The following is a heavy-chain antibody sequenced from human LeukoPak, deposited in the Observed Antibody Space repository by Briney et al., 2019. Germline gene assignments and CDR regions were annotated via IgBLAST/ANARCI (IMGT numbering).Heavy chain of an antibody. CDR2: IYYSGST. V-gene: IGHV4-59*01. J-gene: IGHJ6*02. CDR3: ARGPPFMDV. CDR1: GGSISSYY. Sequence: SETLSLTCTVSGGSISSYYWSWIRQPPGKGLEWIGYIYYSGSTNYSPSLKSRVTISVDTSKSQFSLKLSSVTAADTAVYYCARGPPFMDVWGQGTTVTVSS.